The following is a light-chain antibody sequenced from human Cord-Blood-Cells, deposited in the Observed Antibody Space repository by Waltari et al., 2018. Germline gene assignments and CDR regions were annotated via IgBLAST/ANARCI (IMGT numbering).Light chain of an antibody. J-gene: IGKJ1*01. Sequence: DIQMTQSPSSLSASVGDRVTITCRASQSISSYLNWYQQKPGKAPKLLIYAASSLQSGVPSSFSGRGSGTDFTLTISSLQPEDCATYYCQQSYSTPWTFGQGTKVEIK. V-gene: IGKV1-39*01. CDR1: QSISSY. CDR2: AAS. CDR3: QQSYSTPWT.